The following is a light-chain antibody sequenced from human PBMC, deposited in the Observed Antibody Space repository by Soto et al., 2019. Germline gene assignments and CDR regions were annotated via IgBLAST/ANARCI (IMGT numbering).Light chain of an antibody. V-gene: IGKV3-11*01. CDR3: QQRSNWQT. Sequence: EIVLTQSPATLSLSLGERATLSCRASQSVSSYLAWYQQKPGQAPRLLIHEASNRATGIPARFSGSGSGTDFTLAISSLEPEDFAVYYCQQRSNWQTFGQGTKVEIK. CDR2: EAS. CDR1: QSVSSY. J-gene: IGKJ1*01.